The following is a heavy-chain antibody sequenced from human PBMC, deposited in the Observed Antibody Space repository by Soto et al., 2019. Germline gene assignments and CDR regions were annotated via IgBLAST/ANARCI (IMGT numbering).Heavy chain of an antibody. V-gene: IGHV1-8*01. CDR2: MNPNSGNT. CDR3: ARGPGDTAMATLVDY. CDR1: VNTFTNYD. J-gene: IGHJ4*02. D-gene: IGHD5-18*01. Sequence: ASRNVSRNASVNTFTNYDINRVRPATGQGLEWMGWMNPNSGNTGYAQKFQGRVTMTRNTSISTAYMELSSLRSEDTAVYYCARGPGDTAMATLVDYWGQGTLVTVSS.